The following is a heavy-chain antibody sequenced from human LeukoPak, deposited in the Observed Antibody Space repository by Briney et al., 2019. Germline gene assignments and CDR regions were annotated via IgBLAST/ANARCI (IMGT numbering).Heavy chain of an antibody. V-gene: IGHV3-21*01. CDR1: GFIFSDYD. D-gene: IGHD3-3*01. Sequence: PGGSLRLSCAASGFIFSDYDMNWVRQAPGQGLEWVALFSSVGSYKYYADSVKGRFTISRDNAKSLLYLQLNSLRAGDTAVYYCARLREIPVFGVVTKSTSYFDYWGQGTLVTVSS. CDR2: FSSVGSYK. J-gene: IGHJ4*02. CDR3: ARLREIPVFGVVTKSTSYFDY.